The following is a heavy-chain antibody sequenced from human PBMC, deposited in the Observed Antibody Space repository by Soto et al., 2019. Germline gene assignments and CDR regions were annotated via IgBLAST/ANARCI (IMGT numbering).Heavy chain of an antibody. CDR3: ARAPTYYYDRGGFDP. CDR1: GGSISSGGYP. J-gene: IGHJ5*02. Sequence: SETLSLTCAVSGGSISSGGYPWSWIRQPPGKGLEWIGYIYHSGSTYYNPSLKSRVTISVDRSKNQFSLKLSSVTAADTAVYYCARAPTYYYDRGGFDPWGQGTLVTVSS. CDR2: IYHSGST. V-gene: IGHV4-30-2*01. D-gene: IGHD3-22*01.